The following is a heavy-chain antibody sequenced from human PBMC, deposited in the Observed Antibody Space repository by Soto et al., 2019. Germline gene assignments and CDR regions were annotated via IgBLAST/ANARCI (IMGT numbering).Heavy chain of an antibody. D-gene: IGHD6-13*01. Sequence: SVKVSCKASGGTFSSYAISWVRQAPGQGLEWMGGIIPIFGTANYAQKFQGRVTITADESTSTAYMELSSLRSEDTAVYYCARERIAAAAALDYWGQGTLVTVSS. CDR1: GGTFSSYA. J-gene: IGHJ4*02. CDR2: IIPIFGTA. CDR3: ARERIAAAAALDY. V-gene: IGHV1-69*13.